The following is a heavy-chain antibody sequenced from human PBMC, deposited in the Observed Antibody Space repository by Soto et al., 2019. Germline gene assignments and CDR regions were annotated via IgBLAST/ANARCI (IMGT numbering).Heavy chain of an antibody. CDR1: GFTFTSSA. CDR3: AALKYDFWSGYPSGMDV. Sequence: QMQLVQSGPEVKKPGTSVKVSCKASGFTFTSSAVQWVRQARGQRLEWIGWIVVGSGNTNYAQKFQERVTITRDMSTSTAYMELSSLRSEDTAVYYCAALKYDFWSGYPSGMDVWGQGTTVTVSS. D-gene: IGHD3-3*01. J-gene: IGHJ6*02. CDR2: IVVGSGNT. V-gene: IGHV1-58*01.